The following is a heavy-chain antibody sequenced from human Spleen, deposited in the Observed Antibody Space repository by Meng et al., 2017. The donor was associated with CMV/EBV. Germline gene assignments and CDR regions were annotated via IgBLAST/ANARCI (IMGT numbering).Heavy chain of an antibody. J-gene: IGHJ4*02. CDR2: ISSSSSYI. CDR3: AAYYDFWSGYVAD. CDR1: GFTFSSYS. D-gene: IGHD3-3*01. V-gene: IGHV3-21*01. Sequence: GGSLRLSCAASGFTFSSYSMNWVRQAPGKGLEWVSSISSSSSYIYYADSVKGRFTISRDNSKNTLYLQMNSLRAEDTAVYYCAAYYDFWSGYVADWGQGTLVTVSS.